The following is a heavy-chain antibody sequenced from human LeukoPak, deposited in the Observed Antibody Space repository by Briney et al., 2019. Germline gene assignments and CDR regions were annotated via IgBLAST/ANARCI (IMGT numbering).Heavy chain of an antibody. CDR2: ITYDGSNK. V-gene: IGHV3-30*18. Sequence: GGSLRLSCAASGFTFSSYGIHWVHQAPGKGLEWVAVITYDGSNKYYADSVKGRFTISRDNSKNTLYLQMNSLRAEDTAVYYCAKTGTTWGEGNFDYWGQGTLVTVSS. CDR1: GFTFSSYG. D-gene: IGHD1-1*01. J-gene: IGHJ4*02. CDR3: AKTGTTWGEGNFDY.